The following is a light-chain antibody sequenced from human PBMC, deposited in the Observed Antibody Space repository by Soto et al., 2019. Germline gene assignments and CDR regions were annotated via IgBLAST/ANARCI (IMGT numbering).Light chain of an antibody. V-gene: IGLV2-8*01. Sequence: QSVLTQPPSASGSPGQSVTISCTGTSSDIGGYNYVSWYQQHPGKAPKFMIYEVSKRPSGVPDRFSGSKSGNTASLTVSGLQAEDEADYCCSSYGGSNNHLVFGGGTKLTVL. CDR2: EVS. CDR3: SSYGGSNNHLV. CDR1: SSDIGGYNY. J-gene: IGLJ2*01.